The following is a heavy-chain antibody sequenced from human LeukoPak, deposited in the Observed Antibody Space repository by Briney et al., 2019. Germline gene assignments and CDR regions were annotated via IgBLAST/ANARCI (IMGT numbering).Heavy chain of an antibody. D-gene: IGHD1-26*01. CDR2: ISSSGSTI. J-gene: IGHJ4*02. CDR3: ARGFSKWELDLFDY. CDR1: GFTFSSYE. Sequence: GGSLRLSCAASGFTFSSYEMNWVRQAPGKGLGWVSYISSSGSTIYYADSVKGRFTISRDNAKNSLYLQMNSPRAEDTAVYYCARGFSKWELDLFDYWGQGTLVTVSS. V-gene: IGHV3-48*03.